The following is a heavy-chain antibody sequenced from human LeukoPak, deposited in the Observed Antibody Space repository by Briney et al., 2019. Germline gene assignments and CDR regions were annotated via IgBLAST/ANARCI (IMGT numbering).Heavy chain of an antibody. CDR1: GYTFTGYY. Sequence: ASVKVSCKASGYTFTGYYMHWVRQAPGQGLEWMGWINPSGGSTSYAQKFQGRVTMTRDMSTSTVYMELSSLRSEDTAVYYCARDLLYGDYFRGGFDPWGQGTLVTVSS. CDR3: ARDLLYGDYFRGGFDP. J-gene: IGHJ5*02. CDR2: INPSGGST. V-gene: IGHV1-46*01. D-gene: IGHD4-17*01.